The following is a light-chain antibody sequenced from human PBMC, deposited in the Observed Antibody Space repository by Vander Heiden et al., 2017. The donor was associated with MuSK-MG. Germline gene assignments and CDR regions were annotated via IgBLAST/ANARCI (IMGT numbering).Light chain of an antibody. CDR1: QSISSY. J-gene: IGKJ1*01. CDR3: QQSYSTRRT. V-gene: IGKV1-39*01. Sequence: DLQMTQSPSSLSASVGDRVTITCRASQSISSYLNWYQQKPGTAPKRLIYAASSLQSGVESWISGRGSGKDCTLTSSSLQPEDFATYYCQQSYSTRRTFGQGTKVEIK. CDR2: AAS.